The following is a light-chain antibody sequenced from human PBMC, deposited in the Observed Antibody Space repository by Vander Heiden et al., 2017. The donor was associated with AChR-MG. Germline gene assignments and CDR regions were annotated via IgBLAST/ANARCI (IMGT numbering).Light chain of an antibody. J-gene: IGKJ1*01. Sequence: DIQMTQSPSSLSASVGDTVTITCRASQSISSYLNWYQQKPGKAPKLLIYAASSLQSGVPSRFSGSGSGTAFTLTISRLKPEDFATYYCQQRDSTPRTFGQGTREELK. CDR1: QSISSY. CDR3: QQRDSTPRT. V-gene: IGKV1-39*01. CDR2: AAS.